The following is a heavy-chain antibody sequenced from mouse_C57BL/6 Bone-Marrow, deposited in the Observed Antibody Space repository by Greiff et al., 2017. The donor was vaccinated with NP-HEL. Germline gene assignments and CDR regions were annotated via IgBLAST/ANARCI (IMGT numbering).Heavy chain of an antibody. V-gene: IGHV1-72*01. D-gene: IGHD1-1*01. CDR3: ERGEGTPVVATNFDV. J-gene: IGHJ1*03. CDR2: IDPNSGGT. CDR1: GYTFTSYW. Sequence: QVQLQQSGAELVKPGASVKLSCKASGYTFTSYWMHWVKQRPGRGLEWIGRIDPNSGGTKYNEKFKSKATLTVDKPSSTAYMQLSSLTSEDSAVYDCERGEGTPVVATNFDVWGTGTTVTVSS.